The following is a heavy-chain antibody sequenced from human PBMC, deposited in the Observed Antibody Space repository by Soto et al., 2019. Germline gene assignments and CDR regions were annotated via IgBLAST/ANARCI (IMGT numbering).Heavy chain of an antibody. V-gene: IGHV1-69*13. CDR2: IIPIFGTA. Sequence: SVKVSCKASGGTFSSYAISWVRQAPGQGLEWMGGIIPIFGTANYAQKFQGRVTITADESTSTAYMELSSLRSEDTAVYYCARDEITMVRGVIGRYYYYGMNVWGQGTTVTVS. J-gene: IGHJ6*02. CDR3: ARDEITMVRGVIGRYYYYGMNV. CDR1: GGTFSSYA. D-gene: IGHD3-10*01.